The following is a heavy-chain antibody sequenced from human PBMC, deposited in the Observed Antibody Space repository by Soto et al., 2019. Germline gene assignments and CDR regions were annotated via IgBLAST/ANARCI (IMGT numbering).Heavy chain of an antibody. J-gene: IGHJ6*02. V-gene: IGHV4-30-2*01. CDR1: GGSIISANHS. Sequence: SETLSLTCAVSGGSIISANHSWVWIRQPPGEGLEWIGYISHTGSTCYSPSLKSRVTMSVDRSKNHFSLNLSSVTAADTAVYYCARAGVGNLWFGDPNWGYYYYGMDFWGQGTTVTVSS. CDR3: ARAGVGNLWFGDPNWGYYYYGMDF. CDR2: ISHTGST. D-gene: IGHD3-10*01.